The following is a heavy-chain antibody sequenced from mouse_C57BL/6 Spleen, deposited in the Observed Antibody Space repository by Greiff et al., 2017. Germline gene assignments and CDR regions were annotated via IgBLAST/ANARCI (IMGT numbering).Heavy chain of an antibody. CDR1: GYAFSSSW. V-gene: IGHV1-82*01. Sequence: QVQLKQSGPELVKPGASVKISCKASGYAFSSSWMNWVKQRPGKGLEWIGRIYPGDGDTNYNGKFKGKATLTADKSSSTAYMQLSSLTSEDSAVYFCARVYYGSSPYYYAMDYWGQGTSVTVSS. CDR2: IYPGDGDT. D-gene: IGHD1-1*01. J-gene: IGHJ4*01. CDR3: ARVYYGSSPYYYAMDY.